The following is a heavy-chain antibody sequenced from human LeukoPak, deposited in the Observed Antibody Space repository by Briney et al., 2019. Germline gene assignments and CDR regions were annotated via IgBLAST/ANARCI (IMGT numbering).Heavy chain of an antibody. J-gene: IGHJ1*01. V-gene: IGHV3-11*04. CDR1: GFTFSDHH. CDR3: ARDRMNLFQH. Sequence: GGSLRLSCAASGFTFSDHHMSWIRQAPGKGLEWVSYISTSGNTINYADSVKGRFTISRDNAKKSLFLQMNSLRAEDTAVYYCARDRMNLFQHWGQGTLVTVSS. D-gene: IGHD1-14*01. CDR2: ISTSGNTI.